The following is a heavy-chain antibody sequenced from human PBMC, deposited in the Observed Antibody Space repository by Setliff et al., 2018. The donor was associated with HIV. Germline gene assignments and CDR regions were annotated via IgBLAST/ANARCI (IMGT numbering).Heavy chain of an antibody. CDR3: ARDHHSGRDWSRLGAFDI. V-gene: IGHV1-69*13. CDR2: IIPVFGTT. Sequence: GASVKVSCKASGGTFSRFAINWVRQAPGQGRVWVGGIIPVFGTTSYGHHFQGIVAITADASTSTAYLDLYSLRSEDTAVYYCARDHHSGRDWSRLGAFDIWGQGTVVTVSS. D-gene: IGHD1-26*01. J-gene: IGHJ3*02. CDR1: GGTFSRFA.